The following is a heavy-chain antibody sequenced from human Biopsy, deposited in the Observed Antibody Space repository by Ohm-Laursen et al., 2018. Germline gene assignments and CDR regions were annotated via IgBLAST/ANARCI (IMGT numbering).Heavy chain of an antibody. CDR3: ARVPAYPSIDGYYGLDL. CDR2: INPNSGNA. D-gene: IGHD3-9*01. Sequence: VSSVKVSCKAPGGTFSNYGVNWVRQAPGHGLEWMGWINPNSGNANYAQSFQGRLTVTRDTSISTAYMELTSLTFDDTAIYYCARVPAYPSIDGYYGLDLWGQGTTVIVSS. J-gene: IGHJ6*02. V-gene: IGHV1-2*02. CDR1: GGTFSNYG.